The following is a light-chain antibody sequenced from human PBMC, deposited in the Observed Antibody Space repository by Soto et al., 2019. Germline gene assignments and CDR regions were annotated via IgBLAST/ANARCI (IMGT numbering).Light chain of an antibody. CDR1: QSVSNSY. J-gene: IGKJ5*01. CDR2: GAS. Sequence: EIVLTQSPGTLSLSPGERATLSCSASQSVSNSYLAWYQQKPGQAPRLLIYGASSRATGIPDRFSGSGSGTDFTLTISRLEPEDFAVYYCQQYGSSPSITFGQGTRLEIK. V-gene: IGKV3-20*01. CDR3: QQYGSSPSIT.